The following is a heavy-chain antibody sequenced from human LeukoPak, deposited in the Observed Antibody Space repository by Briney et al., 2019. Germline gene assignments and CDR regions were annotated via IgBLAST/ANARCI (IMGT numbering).Heavy chain of an antibody. Sequence: SETLSLTCAVSGGSTSSSNWWSWVRQPPGKGLEWIGEIYHSGSTNYNPSLKSRVTISVDKSKNQFSLKLSSVTAADTAVYYCARDQRAVAGLYYYYGMDVWGQGTTVTVSS. V-gene: IGHV4-4*02. D-gene: IGHD6-19*01. CDR1: GGSTSSSNW. CDR3: ARDQRAVAGLYYYYGMDV. CDR2: IYHSGST. J-gene: IGHJ6*02.